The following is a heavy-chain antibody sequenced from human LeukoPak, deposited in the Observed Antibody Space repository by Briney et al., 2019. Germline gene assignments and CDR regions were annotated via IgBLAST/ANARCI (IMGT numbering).Heavy chain of an antibody. J-gene: IGHJ4*02. D-gene: IGHD3-10*01. CDR2: ISGSGGST. Sequence: PGGSLRLSCAGSGFTFSSYAMSWVRQAPGKGLEWVSAISGSGGSTYYADSVKGRFTISRDNSKNTLYLQMNSLRAEDTAVYYCAKDLLYYGSGSYYLDWGQGTLVTVSS. CDR3: AKDLLYYGSGSYYLD. V-gene: IGHV3-23*01. CDR1: GFTFSSYA.